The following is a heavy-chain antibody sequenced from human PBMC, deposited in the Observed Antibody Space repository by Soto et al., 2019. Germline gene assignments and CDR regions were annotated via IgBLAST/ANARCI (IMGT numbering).Heavy chain of an antibody. V-gene: IGHV4-31*11. CDR1: GGSISNGGYY. J-gene: IGHJ6*03. D-gene: IGHD3-16*01. CDR2: IYFSGST. CDR3: ARDSPSQQHNPRCGGGYMDV. Sequence: QLQLEESGPGLVKPSQTLSLTCAVSGGSISNGGYYWSWLRQHPGKGLEWMGSIYFSGSTYYNPSHKSRVTISVATPKHQTSLKLSSVSAADTGVEYCARDSPSQQHNPRCGGGYMDVWGKGTTVTVSS.